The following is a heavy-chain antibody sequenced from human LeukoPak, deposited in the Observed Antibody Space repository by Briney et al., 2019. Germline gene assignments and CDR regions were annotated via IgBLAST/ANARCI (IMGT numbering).Heavy chain of an antibody. D-gene: IGHD3-10*01. Sequence: SETLSLTCAVYGGSFSGYYWSWIRQPPGKGLEWIGEINHSGSTNYNPSLKSRVTISVDTSKNQFSLKLSSVTAADTAVYYCAREGITISYYYMDVWGKGTTVTVSS. V-gene: IGHV4-34*01. CDR3: AREGITISYYYMDV. CDR2: INHSGST. CDR1: GGSFSGYY. J-gene: IGHJ6*03.